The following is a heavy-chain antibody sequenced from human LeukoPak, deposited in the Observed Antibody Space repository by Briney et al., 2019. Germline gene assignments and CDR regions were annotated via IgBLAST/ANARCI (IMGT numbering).Heavy chain of an antibody. V-gene: IGHV4-39*01. CDR1: GGSISSSTYY. D-gene: IGHD6-13*01. CDR3: ASDEVSGPRIAAAGTRWFDT. CDR2: IYYSGST. Sequence: PSETLSLTCTVSGGSISSSTYYWGWIRQPPGKGLEWIGSIYYSGSTYYNLFLKSRVTISVDTSKNQFSLKLNSVTAADTAVYYCASDEVSGPRIAAAGTRWFDTWGQGTLVTVSS. J-gene: IGHJ5*02.